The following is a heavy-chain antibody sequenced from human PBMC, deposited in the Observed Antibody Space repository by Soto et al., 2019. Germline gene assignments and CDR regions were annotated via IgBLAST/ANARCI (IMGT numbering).Heavy chain of an antibody. J-gene: IGHJ6*03. V-gene: IGHV1-18*01. D-gene: IGHD6-13*01. CDR2: ISAYNGNT. Sequence: ASVKVSCKASGYTFTSYGISWVRQAPGQGLEWMGWISAYNGNTNYAQKLQGRVTMTTDTSTSTAYMELRSLRSDDTAVYYCARTYSRSSGWGYYYYYMDVWGKGTTVTVSS. CDR3: ARTYSRSSGWGYYYYYMDV. CDR1: GYTFTSYG.